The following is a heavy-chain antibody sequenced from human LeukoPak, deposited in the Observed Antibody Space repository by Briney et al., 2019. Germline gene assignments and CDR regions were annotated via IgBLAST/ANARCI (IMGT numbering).Heavy chain of an antibody. V-gene: IGHV3-7*03. CDR3: AKSGSSSWYGYFDY. Sequence: GGSLRLSCVASGFTFSNYWMSWVRQAPGKGLECVANIKEDGSEKYYVDSVKGRFTISRDNAKNSLYLQMNSLRAEDMALYYCAKSGSSSWYGYFDYWGQGTLVTVSS. J-gene: IGHJ4*02. CDR2: IKEDGSEK. CDR1: GFTFSNYW. D-gene: IGHD6-13*01.